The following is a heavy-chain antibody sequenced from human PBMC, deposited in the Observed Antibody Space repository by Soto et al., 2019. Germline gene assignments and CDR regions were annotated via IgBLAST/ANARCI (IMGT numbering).Heavy chain of an antibody. Sequence: LGESLKISCKGSGYSFTSYWIAWVRQMPGKGLEGMGIIYPGDSDTRYSPSFQGQVTFSADKSITTAYLQWGSLKASDTAMYSCARGGEYQLLSPAYDYYYGMDVWGQGTTVTDSS. J-gene: IGHJ6*02. V-gene: IGHV5-51*01. CDR1: GYSFTSYW. CDR2: IYPGDSDT. CDR3: ARGGEYQLLSPAYDYYYGMDV. D-gene: IGHD2-2*01.